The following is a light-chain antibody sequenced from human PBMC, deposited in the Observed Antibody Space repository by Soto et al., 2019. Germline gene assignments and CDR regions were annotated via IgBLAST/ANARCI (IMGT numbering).Light chain of an antibody. CDR3: QQYGSSPPFT. CDR2: AAS. Sequence: EIVLTQSTGTLSLSPGERATLSCRASQSISSSYLAWYQQKAGQAPRLLIYAASSRATGIPDRFSGSGSGTDFTLTISRLEPEDFAVYYCQQYGSSPPFTFGQGTKLEIK. CDR1: QSISSSY. V-gene: IGKV3-20*01. J-gene: IGKJ2*01.